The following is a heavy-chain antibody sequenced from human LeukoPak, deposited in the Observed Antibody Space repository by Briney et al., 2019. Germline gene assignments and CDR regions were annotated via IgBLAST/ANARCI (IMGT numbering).Heavy chain of an antibody. CDR2: IYYSGGT. CDR3: ARIPFGRDAYKRSDS. V-gene: IGHV4-61*01. Sequence: PSETLSLTCTVSGGSVSSGSYYWSWIRQPPGKGLEWIGYIYYSGGTDYSPSLKSRVTISVDTSKNQFSLKLSSVTAADTAVYYCARIPFGRDAYKRSDSWGQGTLVTVSS. CDR1: GGSVSSGSYY. D-gene: IGHD5-24*01. J-gene: IGHJ4*02.